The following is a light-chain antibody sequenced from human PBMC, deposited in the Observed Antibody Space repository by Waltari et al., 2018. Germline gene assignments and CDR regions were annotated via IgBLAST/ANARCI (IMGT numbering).Light chain of an antibody. V-gene: IGLV2-11*01. Sequence: QSALTQPRSVSGSPGQSVTISCTGPSSDVGGYTYVAWYQQHPGKAPKLMIYDVSKRPSGVPDRFSGSKSGNTASLTISGLQAEDEADYYCCSYAGSYTSLFGGGTKLTVL. CDR2: DVS. CDR1: SSDVGGYTY. CDR3: CSYAGSYTSL. J-gene: IGLJ2*01.